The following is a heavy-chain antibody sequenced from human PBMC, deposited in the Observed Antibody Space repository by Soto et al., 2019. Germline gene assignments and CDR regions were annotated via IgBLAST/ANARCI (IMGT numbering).Heavy chain of an antibody. CDR1: GGSFSGYY. V-gene: IGHV4-34*01. Sequence: QVQLQQWGAGLLKPSETLSLTCAVYGGSFSGYYWSWIRQPPGKGLEWIGEINHSGSTNYNPSLKSRVTISVDTSKNQFSLKLSSVTAADTAVYYCARVTRTVTTRRYYYYYMDVWGKGTTVTVSS. CDR2: INHSGST. CDR3: ARVTRTVTTRRYYYYYMDV. D-gene: IGHD4-17*01. J-gene: IGHJ6*03.